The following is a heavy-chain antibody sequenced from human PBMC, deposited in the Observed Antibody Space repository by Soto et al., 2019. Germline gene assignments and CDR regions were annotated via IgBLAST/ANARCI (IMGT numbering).Heavy chain of an antibody. Sequence: EVQLVESGGGLVQPGGSLRLSCAASGFTFSDHYMDWVRQAPGKGLEWVGRTRNQAKRYTTEYAASVKGRFTISRDDSKNSLFLQMTSLKAEDTAVYYCAMGATATTNYYYGLDVWGQGTTVTVSS. J-gene: IGHJ6*02. CDR3: AMGATATTNYYYGLDV. CDR2: TRNQAKRYTT. CDR1: GFTFSDHY. D-gene: IGHD4-17*01. V-gene: IGHV3-72*01.